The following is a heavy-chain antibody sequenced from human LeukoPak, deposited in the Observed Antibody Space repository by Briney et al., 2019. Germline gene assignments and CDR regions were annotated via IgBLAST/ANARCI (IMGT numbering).Heavy chain of an antibody. Sequence: GGSLRLSCAASGFTFSSYAMSWVRQAPGKGLEWVSAISGSGGSTYYADSVKGRFTISRDNSKNTLYLQMNSLRAEDTAVYYCARQKLLWFGEPFDYWGQGTLVTVSS. CDR1: GFTFSSYA. CDR2: ISGSGGST. CDR3: ARQKLLWFGEPFDY. J-gene: IGHJ4*02. V-gene: IGHV3-23*01. D-gene: IGHD3-10*01.